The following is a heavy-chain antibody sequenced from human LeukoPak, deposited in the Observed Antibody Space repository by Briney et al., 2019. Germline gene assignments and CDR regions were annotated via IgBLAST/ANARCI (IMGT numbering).Heavy chain of an antibody. Sequence: AGGSLRLSCAASGFTFDNYAMSWVRQAPGKGLEWVSSISSSSSYIYYADSVKGRFTISRDNAKNSLYLQMNSLRAEDTAVYYCARARRDGDYLGYWGQGTLVTVSS. CDR2: ISSSSSYI. V-gene: IGHV3-21*01. J-gene: IGHJ4*02. D-gene: IGHD4-17*01. CDR1: GFTFDNYA. CDR3: ARARRDGDYLGY.